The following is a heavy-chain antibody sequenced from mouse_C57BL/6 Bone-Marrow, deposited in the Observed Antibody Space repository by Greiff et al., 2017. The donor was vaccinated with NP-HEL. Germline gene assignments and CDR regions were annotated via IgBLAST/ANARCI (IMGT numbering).Heavy chain of an antibody. CDR3: ARCPSTTVVAFYWYFDV. D-gene: IGHD1-1*01. CDR1: GYTFTSYD. J-gene: IGHJ1*03. CDR2: IYPRDGST. Sequence: QVQLQQSGPELVKPGASVKLSCKASGYTFTSYDINWVKQRPGQGLEWIGWIYPRDGSTKYNEKFKGKATLTVDTSSSTAYMELHSLTSEDSAVYFCARCPSTTVVAFYWYFDVWGTGTTVTVSS. V-gene: IGHV1-85*01.